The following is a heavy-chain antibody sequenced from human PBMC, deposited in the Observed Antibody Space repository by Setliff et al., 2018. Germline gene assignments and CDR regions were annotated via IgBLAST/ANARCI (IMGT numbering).Heavy chain of an antibody. CDR1: GGSIDSHY. V-gene: IGHV4-59*08. Sequence: LSLTCSVSGGSIDSHYWSWIRQPPGKGLEWIGSIYYSGNTNYNPSLKSRVTISIDTSKNQFSLKLSSVTAADTAVYYCARGLNYYDSSGYHYYFDYWGQGTLVTVSS. CDR3: ARGLNYYDSSGYHYYFDY. D-gene: IGHD3-22*01. J-gene: IGHJ4*02. CDR2: IYYSGNT.